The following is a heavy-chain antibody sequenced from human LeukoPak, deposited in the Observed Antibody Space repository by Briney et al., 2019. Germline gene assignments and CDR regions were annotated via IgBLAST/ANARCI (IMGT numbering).Heavy chain of an antibody. CDR1: GFTVSSNY. CDR2: ISGSGGST. CDR3: AKVHCSSTSCYRPLYGMDV. J-gene: IGHJ6*02. D-gene: IGHD2-2*02. Sequence: GGSLRLSCAASGFTVSSNYMSWVRQAPGKGLEWVSAISGSGGSTYYADSVKGRFTISRDNSKNTLYLQMNSLRAEDTAVYYCAKVHCSSTSCYRPLYGMDVWGQGTTVTVSS. V-gene: IGHV3-23*01.